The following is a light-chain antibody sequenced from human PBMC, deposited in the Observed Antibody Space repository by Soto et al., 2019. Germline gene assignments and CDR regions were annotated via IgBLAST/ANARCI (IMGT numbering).Light chain of an antibody. CDR3: QQYGSSPRT. CDR2: GAS. J-gene: IGKJ1*01. V-gene: IGKV3-20*01. CDR1: QSVSTSY. Sequence: DIVLTQSPGTLSLSPGDRATLSCRASQSVSTSYLAWYQQKPGQAPRLLIYGASSRATGIPDRFSGSGSGTDFTLTISGLEPEDFAVYYCQQYGSSPRTFGQGTKVDIK.